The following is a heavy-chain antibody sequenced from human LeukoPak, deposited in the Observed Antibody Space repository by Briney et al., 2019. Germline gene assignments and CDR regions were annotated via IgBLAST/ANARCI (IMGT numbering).Heavy chain of an antibody. D-gene: IGHD3-3*01. CDR3: ARNDFWSGYYSYYYYMDV. CDR1: GGTFSSYA. J-gene: IGHJ6*03. V-gene: IGHV1-69*05. CDR2: SIPSFGTA. Sequence: SVKVSCKASGGTFSSYAISWVRQAPGQGLEWMGGSIPSFGTANYAQKFQGRVTITTDESTSTAYMELSSLRSEDTAVYYCARNDFWSGYYSYYYYMDVWGKGTTVTVSS.